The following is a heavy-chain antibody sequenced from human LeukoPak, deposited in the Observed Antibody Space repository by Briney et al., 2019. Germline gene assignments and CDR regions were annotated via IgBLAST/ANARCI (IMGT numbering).Heavy chain of an antibody. Sequence: GGSLRLSCAASGFTFSSYWMHWVRQAPGKGLVWVSRINSDGSSTNYADSVKGRFTISRDNAKNTLYLQMNSLRAEDTAVYYCATSTYCSGGSCYSRTFQYWGQGTLVNVSS. CDR3: ATSTYCSGGSCYSRTFQY. CDR2: INSDGSST. CDR1: GFTFSSYW. V-gene: IGHV3-74*01. J-gene: IGHJ4*02. D-gene: IGHD2-15*01.